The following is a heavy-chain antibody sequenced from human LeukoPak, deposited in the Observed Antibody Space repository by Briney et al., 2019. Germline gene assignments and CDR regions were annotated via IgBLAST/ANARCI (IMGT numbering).Heavy chain of an antibody. J-gene: IGHJ3*02. CDR3: AKGLGVGVYEAFDI. V-gene: IGHV3-23*01. CDR1: GFTFPNYA. Sequence: PGGSLRLSCAASGFTFPNYAMSWVRQAPGKGLEWVSAISGSGGSTYYADSVKGRFTISRDNSKNTLYLQMNSLRAEDTAVYYCAKGLGVGVYEAFDIWGQGTMVTVSS. D-gene: IGHD3-3*01. CDR2: ISGSGGST.